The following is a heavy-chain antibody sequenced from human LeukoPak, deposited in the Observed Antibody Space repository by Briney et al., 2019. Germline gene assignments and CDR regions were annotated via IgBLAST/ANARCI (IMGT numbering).Heavy chain of an antibody. CDR3: AGDGDIVVVPAAPKDYYYYGMDV. CDR1: GGTFSSYA. D-gene: IGHD2-2*01. J-gene: IGHJ6*02. V-gene: IGHV1-69*13. Sequence: SVKVSCKASGGTFSSYAISWVRQAPGQGLEWMGGIIPIFGTANYAQKFQGRVTITADESTSTAYMELSSLRSEDTAVYYCAGDGDIVVVPAAPKDYYYYGMDVWGQGTTVTVSS. CDR2: IIPIFGTA.